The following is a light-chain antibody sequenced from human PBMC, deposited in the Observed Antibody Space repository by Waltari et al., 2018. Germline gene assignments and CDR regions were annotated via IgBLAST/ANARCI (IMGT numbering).Light chain of an antibody. CDR1: QSVSSIY. CDR3: QQYVSSPLT. Sequence: EIVLTPSPGTLSLSPWERATLPCRASQSVSSIYLAWYQQKPGQTPRLLIYGASSRATGIPDRFSGSGSGTDFTLTISRLEPEDSAVYYCQQYVSSPLTFGGGTKVEIK. CDR2: GAS. J-gene: IGKJ4*01. V-gene: IGKV3-20*01.